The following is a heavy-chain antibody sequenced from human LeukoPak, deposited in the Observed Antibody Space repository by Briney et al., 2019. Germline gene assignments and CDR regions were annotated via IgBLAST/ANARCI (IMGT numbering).Heavy chain of an antibody. CDR1: GFTFSSYA. Sequence: QTGGSLRLSCAASGFTFSSYAMSWVRQAPGKGLEWVSVISGSGGSTYYADSVKGRFTISRDNSKNTLYLQMNSLRAEDTAVYYCAKDRSWNDILTDYYMYDLDYWGQGTLVTVSS. J-gene: IGHJ4*02. CDR2: ISGSGGST. CDR3: AKDRSWNDILTDYYMYDLDY. V-gene: IGHV3-23*01. D-gene: IGHD3-9*01.